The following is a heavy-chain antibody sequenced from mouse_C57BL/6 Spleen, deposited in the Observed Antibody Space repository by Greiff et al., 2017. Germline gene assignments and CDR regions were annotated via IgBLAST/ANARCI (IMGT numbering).Heavy chain of an antibody. D-gene: IGHD1-1*01. CDR3: ARGEGYYYGSSHWYFDV. CDR2: IYWDDDK. V-gene: IGHV8-12*01. J-gene: IGHJ1*03. CDR1: GFSLSTSGMG. Sequence: QVTLKVCGPGILQSSQTLSLTCSFSGFSLSTSGMGVSWIRQPSGKGLEWLAHIYWDDDKRYNPSLKSRLTISKDTSRNQVFLKITSVDTADTATYYCARGEGYYYGSSHWYFDVWGTGTTVTVSS.